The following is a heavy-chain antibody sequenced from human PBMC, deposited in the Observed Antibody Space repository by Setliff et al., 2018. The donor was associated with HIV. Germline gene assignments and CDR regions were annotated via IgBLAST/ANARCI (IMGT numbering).Heavy chain of an antibody. CDR1: GGSISSGGHY. V-gene: IGHV4-61*09. CDR2: VYTSGSA. J-gene: IGHJ3*02. CDR3: ARWGEPSIKAFDI. Sequence: KPSETLSLTCTVSGGSISSGGHYWNWIRQPAGRGLEWIGHVYTSGSASYNPPLKSRVTISIDTSKNQFSLRVNSVTAADTAVYYCARWGEPSIKAFDIWGQGTMVTVSS. D-gene: IGHD3-16*01.